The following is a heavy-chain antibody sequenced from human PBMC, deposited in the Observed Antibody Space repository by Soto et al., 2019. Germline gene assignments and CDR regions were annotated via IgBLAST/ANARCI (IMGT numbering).Heavy chain of an antibody. Sequence: EVQVLESGGGLVQPGGSLRLSCAASGFSLSDFGIMWVRQAPGKGLEWVSIISGSGGTKYHADSVKGRLTITNDNSQNTLYLQTNSLRSEDTAVYYCAKTPYSSGWLDGYFDLWGRGTLGTVSS. D-gene: IGHD6-19*01. CDR1: GFSLSDFG. CDR3: AKTPYSSGWLDGYFDL. CDR2: ISGSGGTK. J-gene: IGHJ2*01. V-gene: IGHV3-23*01.